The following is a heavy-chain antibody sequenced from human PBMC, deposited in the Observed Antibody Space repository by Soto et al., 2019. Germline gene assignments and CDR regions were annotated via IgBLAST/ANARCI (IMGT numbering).Heavy chain of an antibody. CDR1: GYSFTSYW. CDR2: INPSDSYT. CDR3: ARGSIGKIHQAYYYYGMDV. J-gene: IGHJ6*04. V-gene: IGHV5-10-1*01. Sequence: GESLKISCKGSGYSFTSYWISWVRQMPGKGLEWMGRINPSDSYTNYSPSFQGHVTISADKSISTAYLQWSSLKASDTAMYYCARGSIGKIHQAYYYYGMDVWGKGTTVIVSS. D-gene: IGHD5-18*01.